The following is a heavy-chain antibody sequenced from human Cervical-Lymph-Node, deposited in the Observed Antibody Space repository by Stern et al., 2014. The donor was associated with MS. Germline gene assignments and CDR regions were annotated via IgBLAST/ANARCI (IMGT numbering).Heavy chain of an antibody. V-gene: IGHV1-2*06. Sequence: QLVESGAEVKKPGASVKVSCKASGYSFTGYDMHWVRQAPGQGLEWMGRINPNSGGTNYDQKFEGRVTMTRDTSINTAYMELSSLRSDDTAVYYCATVGTSDYWGQGTLVTVSS. CDR1: GYSFTGYD. CDR2: INPNSGGT. CDR3: ATVGTSDY. J-gene: IGHJ4*02.